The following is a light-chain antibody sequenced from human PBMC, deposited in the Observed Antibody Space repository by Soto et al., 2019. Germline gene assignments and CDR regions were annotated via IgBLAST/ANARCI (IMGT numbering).Light chain of an antibody. CDR2: DIF. V-gene: IGKV3-20*01. J-gene: IGKJ1*01. CDR3: XQYGSSGT. Sequence: VMTQSPATLSLSPGDSATLSCRASQSVGSDLAWYQQKPGQAPRLVIYDIFTRATGVQDRFSGSGSGTDFTLTIRRLEPEDFAVYYCXQYGSSGTCGQGTKVDIK. CDR1: QSVGSD.